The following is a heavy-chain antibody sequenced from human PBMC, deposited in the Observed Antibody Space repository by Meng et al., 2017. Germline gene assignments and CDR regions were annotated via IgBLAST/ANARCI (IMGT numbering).Heavy chain of an antibody. CDR3: ARNDYGDYRIDY. CDR1: GYSSSSGYY. CDR2: IYHSGIT. D-gene: IGHD4-17*01. J-gene: IGHJ4*02. Sequence: SETLSLTCAVSGYSSSSGYYWGWPRQPPGKGLEWTGSIYHSGITYYNPSLKIRITISVYKPKNQFSLKLSSVTAADTAVYYCARNDYGDYRIDYWGQGTLVTVSS. V-gene: IGHV4-38-2*01.